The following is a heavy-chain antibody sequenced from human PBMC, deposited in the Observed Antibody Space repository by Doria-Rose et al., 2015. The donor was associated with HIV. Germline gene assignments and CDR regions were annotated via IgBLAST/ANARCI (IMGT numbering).Heavy chain of an antibody. J-gene: IGHJ5*02. CDR2: IYYSGNT. D-gene: IGHD6-25*01. Sequence: QVQLQESGPGLVKPSETLSLTCTVSGGSVASGTPYWDWIRQTPGKGLEWIGNIYYSGNTYYNPSLRGRVSISLHTSKNQYSLKLISVTAADTGVYYCAKQAVNWFGPWGQGTLVTVSS. CDR1: GGSVASGTPY. V-gene: IGHV4-39*01. CDR3: AKQAVNWFGP.